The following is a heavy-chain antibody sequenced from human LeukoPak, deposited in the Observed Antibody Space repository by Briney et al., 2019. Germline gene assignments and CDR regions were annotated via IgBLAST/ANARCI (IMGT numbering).Heavy chain of an antibody. CDR2: ISGGGGDR. V-gene: IGHV3-23*01. CDR3: AKSPGYSRRLIDY. J-gene: IGHJ4*02. Sequence: PGGSLRLSCAASGFIFRNYAMRWVRQAPGKGLEWVSAISGGGGDRFYADSVKGRFTISRDNSKNTLYLQMNSLRAEDTAVYYCAKSPGYSRRLIDYWGQGSLVSVSS. CDR1: GFIFRNYA. D-gene: IGHD6-13*01.